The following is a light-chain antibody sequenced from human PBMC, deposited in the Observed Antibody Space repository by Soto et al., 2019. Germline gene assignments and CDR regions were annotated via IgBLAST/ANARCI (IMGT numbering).Light chain of an antibody. V-gene: IGKV1-9*01. Sequence: DIQMTQSPSSVSASVGDRVTITCRASQAIDSWLAWYQQGPGKAPKLLIYAASTLQSGVPSRFSGSASGTEFTLTISSLQPEDFATYYCQQVSGYPLNFGGGTKVDIK. CDR1: QAIDSW. CDR3: QQVSGYPLN. J-gene: IGKJ4*01. CDR2: AAS.